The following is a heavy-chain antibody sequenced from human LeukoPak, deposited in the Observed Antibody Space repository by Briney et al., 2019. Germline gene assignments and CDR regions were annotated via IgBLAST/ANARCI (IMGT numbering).Heavy chain of an antibody. CDR3: ARNTYDFWSGYQGYYYYYMDV. CDR2: IYYSGST. J-gene: IGHJ6*03. Sequence: SETLSLTCTVSGYSISSGYYWGWIRQPPGEGLEWIGYIYYSGSTNYNPSLKSRVTISVDTSKTQFSLKLSSVTAADTAVYYCARNTYDFWSGYQGYYYYYMDVWGKGTTVTVSS. CDR1: GYSISSGYY. D-gene: IGHD3-3*01. V-gene: IGHV4-61*01.